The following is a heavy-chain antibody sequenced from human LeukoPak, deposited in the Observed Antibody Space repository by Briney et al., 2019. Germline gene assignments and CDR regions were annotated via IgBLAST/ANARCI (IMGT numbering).Heavy chain of an antibody. V-gene: IGHV4-59*01. CDR2: IYYSGST. D-gene: IGHD2-15*01. CDR1: GGSISSYY. CDR3: ATSVVVVAATAFDI. J-gene: IGHJ3*02. Sequence: SETLSLTCTVSGGSISSYYWSWIRQPPGKGLEWIGYIYYSGSTNYNPSLKSRVTISVDTSKNQFSLKLSSVTAADTAVYYCATSVVVVAATAFDIWGQGTMVTVSS.